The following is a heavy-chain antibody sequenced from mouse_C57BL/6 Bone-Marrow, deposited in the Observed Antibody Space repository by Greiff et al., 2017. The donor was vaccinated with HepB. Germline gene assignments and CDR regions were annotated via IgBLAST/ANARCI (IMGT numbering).Heavy chain of an antibody. CDR1: GFTFSDYY. V-gene: IGHV5-12*01. Sequence: EVMLVESGGGLVQPGGSLKLSCAASGFTFSDYYMYWVRQTPEKRLEWVAYISNGGGSTYYPDTVKGRFTISRDNAKNTLYLQMSRLKSEDTAMYYCARHTSFITFDYWGQGTTLTVSS. CDR2: ISNGGGST. D-gene: IGHD1-1*01. J-gene: IGHJ2*01. CDR3: ARHTSFITFDY.